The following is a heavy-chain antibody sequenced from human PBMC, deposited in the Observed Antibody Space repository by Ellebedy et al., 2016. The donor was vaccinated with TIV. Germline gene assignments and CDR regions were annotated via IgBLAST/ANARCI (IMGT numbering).Heavy chain of an antibody. CDR2: ISAYNDNT. V-gene: IGHV1-18*01. CDR1: GYTFNTVG. Sequence: AASVKVSCKASGYTFNTVGISWVRQAPGQGLEWMGWISAYNDNTNYAQKFQGRVTMTTDTSTSTAYMELRSLRSDDTAVYYCAGTEVSRSFSDASDTWGQGTLVTVSS. D-gene: IGHD6-6*01. J-gene: IGHJ3*02. CDR3: AGTEVSRSFSDASDT.